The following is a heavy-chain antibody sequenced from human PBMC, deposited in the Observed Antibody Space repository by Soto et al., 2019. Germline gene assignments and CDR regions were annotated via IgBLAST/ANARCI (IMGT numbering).Heavy chain of an antibody. CDR3: ARERDGYVGQFWYFAL. D-gene: IGHD2-21*01. Sequence: QAQLVQSGAEVKKAGSSVKVSCRASGGTFSSYAINWLRQAPGQGLEWMGGIIPIFGTIISAQKFQDRVTITADESSTTAHMELNRLTSADTAVYYCARERDGYVGQFWYFALWGRGTLVTVSS. J-gene: IGHJ2*01. CDR1: GGTFSSYA. V-gene: IGHV1-69*12. CDR2: IIPIFGTI.